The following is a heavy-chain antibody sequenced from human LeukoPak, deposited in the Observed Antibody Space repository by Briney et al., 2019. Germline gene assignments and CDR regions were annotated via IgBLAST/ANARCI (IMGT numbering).Heavy chain of an antibody. CDR2: IYYSGST. V-gene: IGHV4-59*13. CDR3: ARGRDIVGFDY. D-gene: IGHD5-12*01. Sequence: WETLSLTCTVCGGSMSSYYGSCMRQPPGKGLEGIGYIYYSGSTNYNPSLKSRVTISVDTSKNQFSLKLSSVTAADTAVYYCARGRDIVGFDYWGQGTLVTVSS. J-gene: IGHJ4*02. CDR1: GGSMSSYY.